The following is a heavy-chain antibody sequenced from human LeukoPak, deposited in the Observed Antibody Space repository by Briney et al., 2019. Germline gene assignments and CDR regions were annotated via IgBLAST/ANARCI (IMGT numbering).Heavy chain of an antibody. CDR2: INPSSGGT. D-gene: IGHD6-13*01. J-gene: IGHJ4*02. Sequence: ASVTVSCKTSGYTFTRYYIHWVRQAPGQGLEWMGWINPSSGGTEYAQRFQGRVTMTGDTSISTAYMELSSLRSDDTAVYYCARDRGSSWYVDYWGQGTLVTVSS. CDR3: ARDRGSSWYVDY. V-gene: IGHV1-2*02. CDR1: GYTFTRYY.